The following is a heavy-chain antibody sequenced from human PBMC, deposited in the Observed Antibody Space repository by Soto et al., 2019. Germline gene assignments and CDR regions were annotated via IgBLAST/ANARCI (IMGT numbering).Heavy chain of an antibody. D-gene: IGHD3-9*01. J-gene: IGHJ4*02. CDR1: GDSINSDNYY. CDR2: IYYRGNT. Sequence: QLQLQESGPGLVKPSETLSLTCSVSGDSINSDNYYWGWIRQPPGKGPEWIGSIYYRGNTYYNPSLKTRVTISLDKSKSQFSLKLTSVTAADSAVYFCARLEGLATISYYFDYWGQGTLVTVSS. V-gene: IGHV4-39*01. CDR3: ARLEGLATISYYFDY.